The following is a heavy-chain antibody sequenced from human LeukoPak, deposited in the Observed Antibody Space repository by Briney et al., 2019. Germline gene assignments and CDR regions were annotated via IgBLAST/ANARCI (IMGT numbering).Heavy chain of an antibody. J-gene: IGHJ4*02. D-gene: IGHD3-10*01. Sequence: SSQTLSLTCTVSGGSIINNGYYWRWIRQHPGKGLEWIGYIYHSGTTSYNPSLKSRIIISIDTSKSQFSLKVTSVTAADTAVYFCARYYYGSGSRRQEFDYWGQGILVAVSS. CDR3: ARYYYGSGSRRQEFDY. CDR2: IYHSGTT. V-gene: IGHV4-31*03. CDR1: GGSIINNGYY.